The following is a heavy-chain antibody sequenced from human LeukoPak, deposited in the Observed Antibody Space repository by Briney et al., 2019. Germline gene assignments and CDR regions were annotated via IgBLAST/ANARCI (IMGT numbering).Heavy chain of an antibody. CDR3: TRSIAAAGPYYYYYYGMDV. D-gene: IGHD6-13*01. V-gene: IGHV3-13*01. J-gene: IGHJ6*02. Sequence: RGSLRLSCAASGFTFSSYDMHWVRQATGKGLEWVSAIGTAGDTYYPGSVKGRFTISRENAKNSLYLQMNSLRAGDTAVYYCTRSIAAAGPYYYYYYGMDVWGQGTTVTVSS. CDR1: GFTFSSYD. CDR2: IGTAGDT.